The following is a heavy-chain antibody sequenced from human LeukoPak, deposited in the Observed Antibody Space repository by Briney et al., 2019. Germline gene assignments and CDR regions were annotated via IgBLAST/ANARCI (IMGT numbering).Heavy chain of an antibody. D-gene: IGHD6-19*01. CDR2: ISYDGSNK. CDR1: GFTFSSYA. CDR3: ARGGAVAVLYYFDY. Sequence: GRSLRLSCAASGFTFSSYAMHWVRQAPGKGLEWVAVISYDGSNKYYADSVKGRSTISRDNSKNTLYLQMNSLRAEDTAVYYCARGGAVAVLYYFDYWGQGTLVTVSS. V-gene: IGHV3-30-3*01. J-gene: IGHJ4*02.